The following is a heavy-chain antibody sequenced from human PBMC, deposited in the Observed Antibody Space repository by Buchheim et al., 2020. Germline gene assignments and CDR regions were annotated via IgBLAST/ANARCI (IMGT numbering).Heavy chain of an antibody. CDR2: ISAGGSNT. CDR3: ARGQWELLLIPYYYGMDV. Sequence: EVHLLDSGGGLVQPGGSLRLSCAASGFTFSSYAMSWVRQAPGKGLEWVSGISAGGSNTYYADSVKGRITISRDNSKNTLYLQMNSLRAEDTAVYYCARGQWELLLIPYYYGMDVWGQGT. CDR1: GFTFSSYA. J-gene: IGHJ6*02. D-gene: IGHD1-26*01. V-gene: IGHV3-23*01.